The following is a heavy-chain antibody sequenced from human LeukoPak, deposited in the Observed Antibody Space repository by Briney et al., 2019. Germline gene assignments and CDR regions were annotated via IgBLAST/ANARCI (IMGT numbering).Heavy chain of an antibody. D-gene: IGHD1-14*01. Sequence: GGSLRLSCTVSSNYMSWVRQAPGKGLEWLSVIYSGDSTYYADSVRGRFTISRDVSKNTLYLQMNSLRPEDTAVYYCARDLWDATGYWGQGTLVTVSS. CDR3: ARDLWDATGY. V-gene: IGHV3-53*05. CDR1: TVSSNY. CDR2: IYSGDST. J-gene: IGHJ4*02.